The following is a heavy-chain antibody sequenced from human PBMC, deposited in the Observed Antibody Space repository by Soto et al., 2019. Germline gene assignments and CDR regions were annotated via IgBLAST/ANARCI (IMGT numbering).Heavy chain of an antibody. Sequence: QVQLVQSGVEVQKPGASVKVSCKASGYTFTSYVINWLRQAPGQGLEWMGWISPYNGNTNYGQKLQGRVTMTTVTSTSIAYMELRSLRSDDTAVYYCASEGGVWGSFRSFDYWGQGTLVTVSS. V-gene: IGHV1-18*04. D-gene: IGHD3-16*02. CDR1: GYTFTSYV. CDR2: ISPYNGNT. J-gene: IGHJ4*02. CDR3: ASEGGVWGSFRSFDY.